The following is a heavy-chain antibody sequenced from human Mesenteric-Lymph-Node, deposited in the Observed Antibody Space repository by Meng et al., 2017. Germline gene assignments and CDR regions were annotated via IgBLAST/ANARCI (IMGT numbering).Heavy chain of an antibody. CDR2: INHSGST. D-gene: IGHD6-13*01. Sequence: QGQRQQWGAGLLKPSETRSLTCAVYGGSFSGYYWSWSRQPPGKGLEWIGEINHSGSTNYNPSLKSRVTISVDTSKNQFSLKLSSVTAADTAVYYCARVAAAGNEWFDPWGQGTLVTVSS. CDR3: ARVAAAGNEWFDP. CDR1: GGSFSGYY. J-gene: IGHJ5*02. V-gene: IGHV4-34*01.